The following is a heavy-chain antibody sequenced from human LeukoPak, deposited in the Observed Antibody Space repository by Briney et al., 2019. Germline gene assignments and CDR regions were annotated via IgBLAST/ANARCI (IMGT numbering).Heavy chain of an antibody. CDR1: GGSISSYY. J-gene: IGHJ6*03. V-gene: IGHV4-59*01. CDR2: IYYSGST. Sequence: TETLSLTSTVSGGSISSYYWSWIRQPPGKGLEWIGYIYYSGSTNYNPSLKSRVTISVDTSKNQFSLKLSSVTAADTAVYYCARAAAAGNYYYYYMDVWGKGTTVTVSS. D-gene: IGHD6-13*01. CDR3: ARAAAAGNYYYYYMDV.